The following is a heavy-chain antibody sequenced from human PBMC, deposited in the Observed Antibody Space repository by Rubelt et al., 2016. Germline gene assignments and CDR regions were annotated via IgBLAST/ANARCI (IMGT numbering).Heavy chain of an antibody. V-gene: IGHV4-39*07. CDR3: ARAEDEWFDP. CDR1: GGSISSSSYY. D-gene: IGHD2-15*01. Sequence: QLQLQESGPGLVKPSETLSLTCTVSGGSISSSSYYWGWIRQPPGKGLEWSGSIYYSGSTYYNPSLESRVTISVDTSKNQFSLKLSSVTAADTAVYYCARAEDEWFDPWGQGTLVTVSS. CDR2: IYYSGST. J-gene: IGHJ5*02.